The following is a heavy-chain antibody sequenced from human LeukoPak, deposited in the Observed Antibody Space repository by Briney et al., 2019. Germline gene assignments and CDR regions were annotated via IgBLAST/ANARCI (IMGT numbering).Heavy chain of an antibody. CDR1: GASITSSNYY. CDR2: FHYSGSH. J-gene: IGHJ4*02. V-gene: IGHV4-39*01. CDR3: ARRENYSIDF. D-gene: IGHD3-10*01. Sequence: SETLSLTCTVSGASITSSNYYGGWIRQPPGEGLEWIGTFHYSGSHYYNPSLSSRATISVDTSQNQFSLKLTSVTAADTAVYYCARRENYSIDFWGQGTLVTVSS.